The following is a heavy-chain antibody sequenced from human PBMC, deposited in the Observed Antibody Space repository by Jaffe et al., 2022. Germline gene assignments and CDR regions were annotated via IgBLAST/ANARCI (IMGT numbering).Heavy chain of an antibody. CDR3: ARRRGYYYGSGSYQQTHFDY. CDR1: GYSISSGYY. V-gene: IGHV4-38-2*01. Sequence: QVQLQESGPGLVKPSETLSLTCAVSGYSISSGYYWGWIRQPPGKGLEWIGSIYHSGSTYYNPSLKSRVTISVDTSKNQFSLKLSSVTAADTAVYYCARRRGYYYGSGSYQQTHFDYWGQGTLVTVSS. D-gene: IGHD3-10*01. J-gene: IGHJ4*02. CDR2: IYHSGST.